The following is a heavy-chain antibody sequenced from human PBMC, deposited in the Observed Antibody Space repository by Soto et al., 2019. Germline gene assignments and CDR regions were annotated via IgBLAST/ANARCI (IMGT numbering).Heavy chain of an antibody. Sequence: QVQLVQSGAEVKKPGSSVKVCCKASGDTFSSYGISWVRQAPGQGPEFMGGIIPKFGTTNYAQKFRGRVTITADESTSTAYMEVSSLGSQDTAVYYCARASGRGWYNWFDTWGQGTLLTVSS. J-gene: IGHJ5*02. CDR2: IIPKFGTT. V-gene: IGHV1-69*01. D-gene: IGHD6-19*01. CDR1: GDTFSSYG. CDR3: ARASGRGWYNWFDT.